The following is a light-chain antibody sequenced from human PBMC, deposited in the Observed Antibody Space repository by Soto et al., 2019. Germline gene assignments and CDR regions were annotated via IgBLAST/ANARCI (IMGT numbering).Light chain of an antibody. Sequence: QSVLTQPLLVSAAPGQKVTISCSGSGSNVGTYSVSWYQHLPGTAPKLLIYDSTTRPSGIPDRFSGSKSGTSATLGITGLQTGDEAEYYCGVWDRSLTTYVFGPGTKLTVL. CDR2: DST. CDR1: GSNVGTYS. V-gene: IGLV1-51*01. J-gene: IGLJ1*01. CDR3: GVWDRSLTTYV.